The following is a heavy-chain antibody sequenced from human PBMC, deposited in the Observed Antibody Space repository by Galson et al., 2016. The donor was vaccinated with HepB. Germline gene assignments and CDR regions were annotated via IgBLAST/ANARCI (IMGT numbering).Heavy chain of an antibody. D-gene: IGHD4-17*01. J-gene: IGHJ6*04. CDR2: ISASDYTI. V-gene: IGHV3-48*03. CDR1: GFTFSRYD. CDR3: ARYGDFPPQYDGMDV. Sequence: SLRLSCAASGFTFSRYDMNWLRQAPGKGLEWVSYISASDYTIYYADSVEGRFTISRDNARNALYLQMSSLRAEDTALYYCARYGDFPPQYDGMDVWGEGTTVTVSS.